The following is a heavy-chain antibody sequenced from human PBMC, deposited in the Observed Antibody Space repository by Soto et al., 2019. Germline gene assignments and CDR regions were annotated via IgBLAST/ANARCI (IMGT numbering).Heavy chain of an antibody. CDR1: GESISSSSYY. CDR2: IYYSGRT. D-gene: IGHD2-21*02. V-gene: IGHV4-39*01. Sequence: SETLSLTCIVSGESISSSSYYWGWIRQPPGKGLEWIGSIYYSGRTYYNPSFKSRVTISIDTSKNQFSLKLSSVTATDTAVYYCARQRPTVVTQAYFHHRGQGDVGKVS. CDR3: ARQRPTVVTQAYFHH. J-gene: IGHJ4*02.